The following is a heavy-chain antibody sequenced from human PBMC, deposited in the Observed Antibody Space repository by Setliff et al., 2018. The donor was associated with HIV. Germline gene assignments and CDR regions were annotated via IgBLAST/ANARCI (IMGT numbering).Heavy chain of an antibody. CDR3: ARDLNDRWLQQYWFFDL. Sequence: SVKVSCKASGGSLNNYAISWVRQAPGQGLEWMGGIIPIFGTTTYAQKFQDRVTVTTDESTTTFYMELSSLRSEDTALYFCARDLNDRWLQQYWFFDLWGRGTQVTVSS. CDR1: GGSLNNYA. CDR2: IIPIFGTT. J-gene: IGHJ2*01. V-gene: IGHV1-69*05. D-gene: IGHD5-12*01.